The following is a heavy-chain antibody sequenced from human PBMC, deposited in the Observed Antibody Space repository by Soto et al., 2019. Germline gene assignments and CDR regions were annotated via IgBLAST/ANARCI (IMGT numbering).Heavy chain of an antibody. CDR1: GGSFSGYY. D-gene: IGHD3-16*02. CDR2: INHSGST. V-gene: IGHV4-34*01. CDR3: ARQRYDYIWGSYRTRAHDAFDI. J-gene: IGHJ3*02. Sequence: PSETLSLTCAVYGGSFSGYYWSWIRQPPGKGLEWIGEINHSGSTNYNPSLKSRVTISVDTSKNQFSLKLSSVTAADTAVYYCARQRYDYIWGSYRTRAHDAFDIWGQGTMVTVS.